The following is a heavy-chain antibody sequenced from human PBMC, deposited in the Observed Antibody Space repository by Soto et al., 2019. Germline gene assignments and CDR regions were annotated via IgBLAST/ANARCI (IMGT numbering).Heavy chain of an antibody. CDR1: GGSISSSSYY. D-gene: IGHD2-2*01. CDR2: IYYSGST. CDR3: ARQGWEYCSSTSCYVSGWFDP. Sequence: QLQLQESGPGLVKPSETLSLTCTVSGGSISSSSYYWGWIRQPPGKGLEWIGSIYYSGSTYYNPSLKSRVTISVDTSKNQFSLKLSSVTAADTAVYYCARQGWEYCSSTSCYVSGWFDPWGQGTLVTVSS. V-gene: IGHV4-39*01. J-gene: IGHJ5*02.